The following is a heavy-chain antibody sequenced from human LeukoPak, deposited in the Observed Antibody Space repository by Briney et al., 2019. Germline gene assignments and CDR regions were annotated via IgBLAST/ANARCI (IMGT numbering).Heavy chain of an antibody. J-gene: IGHJ3*02. V-gene: IGHV5-51*01. CDR3: ASRRAPHYSSGWYGDAFDI. CDR1: GYSFTSYW. CDR2: IYPGDSDT. D-gene: IGHD6-19*01. Sequence: GESLKISCQGSGYSFTSYWIGWVRQMPGKGLEWMGIIYPGDSDTRYSPSFQGQVTISADKSISTAYLQWSSLKASDTAMYYCASRRAPHYSSGWYGDAFDIWGQGTMVTVSS.